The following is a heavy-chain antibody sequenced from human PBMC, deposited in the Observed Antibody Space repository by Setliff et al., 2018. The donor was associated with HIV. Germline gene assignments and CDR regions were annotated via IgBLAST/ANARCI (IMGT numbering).Heavy chain of an antibody. CDR2: IYTSGST. D-gene: IGHD1-1*01. J-gene: IGHJ4*02. CDR1: GGSISSGSYY. V-gene: IGHV4-61*02. Sequence: PSETLSLTCTVSGGSISSGSYYWSWIRQPAGKGLEWIGRIYTSGSTSYNPSLKSRVTISIDTPKNQFSLKLSSVTAADTAVYYCAGDYVGSGRPFDYWGQGTLVTVSS. CDR3: AGDYVGSGRPFDY.